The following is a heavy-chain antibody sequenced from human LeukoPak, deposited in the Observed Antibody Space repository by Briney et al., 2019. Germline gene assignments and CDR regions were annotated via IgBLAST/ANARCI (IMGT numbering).Heavy chain of an antibody. V-gene: IGHV1-18*01. J-gene: IGHJ4*02. CDR1: GYTFTSYG. Sequence: ASVKVSCKASGYTFTSYGISWVRQAPGQGLEWMGWISAYNGNTNYAQKLQGRVTMTTDTSTSTAYMELRSLRSDDTAVYYCARDRTSIAALYYFDYWGQGTLVTVSS. CDR2: ISAYNGNT. CDR3: ARDRTSIAALYYFDY. D-gene: IGHD6-6*01.